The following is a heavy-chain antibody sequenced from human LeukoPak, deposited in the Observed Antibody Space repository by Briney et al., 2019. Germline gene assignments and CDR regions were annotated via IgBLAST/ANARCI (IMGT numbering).Heavy chain of an antibody. D-gene: IGHD6-13*01. J-gene: IGHJ3*02. Sequence: ASVKVSCKVSGYTLTELSMHWVRQAPGKGLEWMGGFDPEDGETIYARKFQGRVTMTEDTSTDTAYMELSSLRSEDTAVYYCASPAYSSSKFQYAFDIWGQGTMVTVSS. CDR2: FDPEDGET. V-gene: IGHV1-24*01. CDR3: ASPAYSSSKFQYAFDI. CDR1: GYTLTELS.